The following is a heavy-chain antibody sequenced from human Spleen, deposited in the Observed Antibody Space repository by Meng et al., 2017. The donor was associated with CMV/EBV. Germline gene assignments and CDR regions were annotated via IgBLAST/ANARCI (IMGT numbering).Heavy chain of an antibody. D-gene: IGHD1-26*01. V-gene: IGHV4-39*07. CDR3: ARGIVGNWFDP. J-gene: IGHJ5*02. CDR1: GGSISSSSYY. Sequence: QLPLQESGPGLVKPSETLSLTCTVSGGSISSSSYYWGWIRQPPGKGLEWIGSIYYSGSTYYNPSLKSRVTISVDTSKNQFSLKLSSVTAADTAVYYCARGIVGNWFDPWGQGTLVTVSS. CDR2: IYYSGST.